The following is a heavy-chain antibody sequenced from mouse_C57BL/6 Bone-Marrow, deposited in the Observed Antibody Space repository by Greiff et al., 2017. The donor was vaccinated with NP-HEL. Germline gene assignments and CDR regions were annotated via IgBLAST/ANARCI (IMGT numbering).Heavy chain of an antibody. D-gene: IGHD2-3*01. CDR2: IYPGSGNT. V-gene: IGHV1-76*01. CDR1: GYTFTDYY. CDR3: ARIGYYAAWFAY. Sequence: VKLMESGAELVRPGASVKLSCKASGYTFTDYYINWVKQRPGQGLEWIARIYPGSGNTYYNEKFKGKATLTAEKSSSTAYMQLSSLTSEDSAVYFCARIGYYAAWFAYWGQGTLVTVSA. J-gene: IGHJ3*01.